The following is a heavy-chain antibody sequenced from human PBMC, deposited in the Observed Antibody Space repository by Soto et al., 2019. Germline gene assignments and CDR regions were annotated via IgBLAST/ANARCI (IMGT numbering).Heavy chain of an antibody. J-gene: IGHJ4*02. D-gene: IGHD3-16*01. CDR1: GFTFSTYW. CDR2: INGDGSST. Sequence: DVQLVESGGGLVQPGGSLRLSCAASGFTFSTYWMHWVRQAPGKGLVWVSRINGDGSSTSYADSVKVRFTISRDNAKNTLYLPMNSLRAEDTAVYYCTSAGGGVFNYWGQGILVTVSS. V-gene: IGHV3-74*01. CDR3: TSAGGGVFNY.